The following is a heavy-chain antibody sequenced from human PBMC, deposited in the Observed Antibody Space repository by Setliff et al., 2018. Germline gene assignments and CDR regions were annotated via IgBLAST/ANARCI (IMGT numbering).Heavy chain of an antibody. V-gene: IGHV4-38-2*01. CDR1: GYSIRSGYY. CDR3: AISTLSICSGGSCPNAFDV. J-gene: IGHJ3*01. Sequence: SETLSLTCGVSGYSIRSGYYWGWVRQPPGKGLQWIGKIYQSGNTYYNPSLESRVTISIDTSKSAAYMDLRGLRSDDTAVYYCAISTLSICSGGSCPNAFDVWGQGTMVTVSS. D-gene: IGHD2-15*01. CDR2: IYQSGNT.